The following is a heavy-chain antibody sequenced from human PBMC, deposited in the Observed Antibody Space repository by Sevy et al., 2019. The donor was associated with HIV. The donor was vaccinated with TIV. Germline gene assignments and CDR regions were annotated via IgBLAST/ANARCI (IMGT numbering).Heavy chain of an antibody. J-gene: IGHJ3*02. CDR3: ARGAYKYLTGDAFDI. V-gene: IGHV3-48*02. Sequence: GGSLRLSCAASGFTFSSYSMNWVRQAPGKGLEWVSYISSSSTIYYADSVKGRFTISRDNAKNSLYLQMNSLRDEDTAVYYCARGAYKYLTGDAFDIWGQGTMVTVSS. D-gene: IGHD3-9*01. CDR2: ISSSSTI. CDR1: GFTFSSYS.